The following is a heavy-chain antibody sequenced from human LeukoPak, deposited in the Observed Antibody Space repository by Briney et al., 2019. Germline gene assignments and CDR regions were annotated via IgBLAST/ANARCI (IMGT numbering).Heavy chain of an antibody. V-gene: IGHV3-23*01. CDR3: AKPTTRNYYDTSGYYLDAFDI. J-gene: IGHJ3*02. Sequence: GGSLRLSCAASGFTFSSYAKSWVCQAPGKGLEWVAAISGGDGSTYYADSMKGRFTISRDNSKNTLYLQMNSLRAEDTAVYYCAKPTTRNYYDTSGYYLDAFDIWGQGTLVTVSS. D-gene: IGHD3-22*01. CDR2: ISGGDGST. CDR1: GFTFSSYA.